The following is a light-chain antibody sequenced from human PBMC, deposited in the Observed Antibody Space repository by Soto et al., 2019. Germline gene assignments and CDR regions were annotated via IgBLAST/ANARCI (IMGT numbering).Light chain of an antibody. J-gene: IGLJ2*01. CDR3: CSYAPSRTLL. CDR2: EGN. CDR1: SSDVGTYNL. Sequence: QSVLTQPASVSGSPGESITISCTGTSSDVGTYNLVTWYQQHPGRVPKLILYEGNKRPSGVSSRFSASKSGNTASLTISGLQAEDEADYFCCSYAPSRTLLFGGGTKLTAL. V-gene: IGLV2-23*01.